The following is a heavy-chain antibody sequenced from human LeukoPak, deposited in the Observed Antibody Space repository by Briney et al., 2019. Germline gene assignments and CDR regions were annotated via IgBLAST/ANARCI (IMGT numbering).Heavy chain of an antibody. CDR3: ARDTRPYYYDSSGYSFYFDY. D-gene: IGHD3-22*01. CDR2: ISTYNGNT. Sequence: RASVKVSCKASGYTFTSYGISWVRQAPGQGLEWMAWISTYNGNTNYAHRLQGRVTMTTDTSTSTAYMELRSLRSDDTAVYYCARDTRPYYYDSSGYSFYFDYWGQGTLVTVSS. V-gene: IGHV1-18*01. CDR1: GYTFTSYG. J-gene: IGHJ4*02.